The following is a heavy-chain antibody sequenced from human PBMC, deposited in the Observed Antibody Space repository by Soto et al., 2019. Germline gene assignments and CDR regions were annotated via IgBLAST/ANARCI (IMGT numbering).Heavy chain of an antibody. CDR2: IYHSGST. D-gene: IGHD4-17*01. CDR3: GSGVGMEYGDLYYFDY. V-gene: IGHV4-4*02. J-gene: IGHJ4*02. Sequence: QVQLQESGPGLVKPSGTLSLNCAVSSGSISSSNWWSWVRQPPGKGLEWIGEIYHSGSTNYNPSLKSRVTISVDKSKNQFSLKLSSVTAADTAVYYCGSGVGMEYGDLYYFDYWGQGTLVTVSS. CDR1: SGSISSSNW.